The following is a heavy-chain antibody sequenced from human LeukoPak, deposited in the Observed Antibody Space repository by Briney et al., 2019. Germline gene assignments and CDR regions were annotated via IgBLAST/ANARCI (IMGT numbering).Heavy chain of an antibody. Sequence: GGSLRLSCAASGFSFSSYAMSWVRQAPGKGLEWVSTISSRSGSTPYADSVKGRFSISRDNSKNTLYLQMNSLRAEDTAVYYCAKVRQEPGYWGQGTLVTVSS. V-gene: IGHV3-23*01. D-gene: IGHD1-26*01. CDR3: AKVRQEPGY. J-gene: IGHJ4*02. CDR2: ISSRSGST. CDR1: GFSFSSYA.